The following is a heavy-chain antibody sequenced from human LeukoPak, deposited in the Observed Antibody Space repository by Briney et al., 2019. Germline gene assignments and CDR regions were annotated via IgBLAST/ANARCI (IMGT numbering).Heavy chain of an antibody. J-gene: IGHJ5*02. Sequence: ASVKVSCKASGYTFTSYYMHWVRQAPGQGLEWMGIINPSGGSTSYAQKFQGRVTMTRDTSTSTVYMELSSLRSEDTAVYYCARAKGVGATTSHFDPWGQGTLVTVSS. CDR2: INPSGGST. V-gene: IGHV1-46*01. D-gene: IGHD1-26*01. CDR1: GYTFTSYY. CDR3: ARAKGVGATTSHFDP.